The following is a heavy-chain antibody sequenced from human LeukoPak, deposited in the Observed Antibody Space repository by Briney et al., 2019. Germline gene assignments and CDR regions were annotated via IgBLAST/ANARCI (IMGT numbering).Heavy chain of an antibody. J-gene: IGHJ3*02. CDR2: IYYSGST. D-gene: IGHD3-22*01. CDR3: ARSYYYDSSGYLRSSDAFDI. Sequence: PSETLSLTCTVSGGSISNYYWSWIRQPPGKGLEWIGYIYYSGSTNYNPSLKSRVTISVDTSKNQFSLKLRSVTAADTAVYYCARSYYYDSSGYLRSSDAFDIWGQGTTVTVSS. CDR1: GGSISNYY. V-gene: IGHV4-59*01.